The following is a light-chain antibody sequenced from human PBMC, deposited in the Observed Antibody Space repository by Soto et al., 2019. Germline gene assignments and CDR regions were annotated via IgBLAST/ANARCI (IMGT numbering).Light chain of an antibody. CDR3: QQYNNWYPLT. CDR2: GAS. Sequence: EIEMTQSPSTLSASPGERATLSCRASQGVSSYLAWYQQKPGQAPRLLIYGASTRAIGIPARFSGSGSGTEFTTTTSSTQSEDYAVYYSQQYNNWYPLTFGGGTKVEIK. J-gene: IGKJ4*01. V-gene: IGKV3-15*01. CDR1: QGVSSY.